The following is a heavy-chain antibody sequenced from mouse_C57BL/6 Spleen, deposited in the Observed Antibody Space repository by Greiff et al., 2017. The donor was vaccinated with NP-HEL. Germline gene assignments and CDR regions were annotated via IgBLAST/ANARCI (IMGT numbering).Heavy chain of an antibody. CDR3: ARSDYGSSTRFAY. CDR1: GYTFTSYW. CDR2: IDPSDSYT. D-gene: IGHD1-1*01. Sequence: QVQLQQPGAELVMPGASVKLSCKASGYTFTSYWMHWVKQRPGQGLEWIGEIDPSDSYTNYNQKFKGKSTLTVDKTSSTAYMQLSSLTSEDSAVYYCARSDYGSSTRFAYWGQGPLVTVSA. J-gene: IGHJ3*01. V-gene: IGHV1-69*01.